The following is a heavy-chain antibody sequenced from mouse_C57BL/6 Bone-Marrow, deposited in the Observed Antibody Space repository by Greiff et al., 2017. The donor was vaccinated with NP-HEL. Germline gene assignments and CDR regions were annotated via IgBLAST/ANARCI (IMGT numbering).Heavy chain of an antibody. V-gene: IGHV14-2*01. J-gene: IGHJ4*01. CDR3: ARCPTVVAPYYYAMDY. CDR1: GFNIKDYY. CDR2: IDPEDGET. Sequence: DVQLVESGAELVKPGASVKLSCTASGFNIKDYYMHWVKQRTEQGLEWIGRIDPEDGETKYAPKFQGKATITADTSSNTAYLQLSSLTSEDTAVYYCARCPTVVAPYYYAMDYWGQGTSVTVSS. D-gene: IGHD1-1*01.